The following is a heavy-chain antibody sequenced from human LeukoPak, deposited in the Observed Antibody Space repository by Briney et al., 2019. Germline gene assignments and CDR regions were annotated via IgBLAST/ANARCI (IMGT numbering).Heavy chain of an antibody. CDR1: GFTFSSYS. J-gene: IGHJ4*02. V-gene: IGHV3-48*04. D-gene: IGHD5-12*01. CDR3: ARDSRGYDGPVVGYFDY. CDR2: ISSSSSTI. Sequence: GGSLRLSCAASGFTFSSYSMYWVRQAPGKGLEWVSYISSSSSTIYYADSVKGRFTISRDNAKNSLYLQMNSLRAEDTAVYYCARDSRGYDGPVVGYFDYWGQGTLVTVSS.